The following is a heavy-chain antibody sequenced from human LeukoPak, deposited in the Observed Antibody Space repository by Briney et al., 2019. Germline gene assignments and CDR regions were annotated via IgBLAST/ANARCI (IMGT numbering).Heavy chain of an antibody. CDR2: IAHHGNNK. CDR1: GFTFSSSA. J-gene: IGHJ4*02. Sequence: GGSLRLSCGAPGFTFSSSAMHWVRQGPGKGLEWVAYIAHHGNNKYYADSVKGRFTISRDNSRGSLYLQMNSLRADDTAVYYCAKDGSWSCTDWGQGTLVRVSS. D-gene: IGHD2-8*02. V-gene: IGHV3-30*02. CDR3: AKDGSWSCTD.